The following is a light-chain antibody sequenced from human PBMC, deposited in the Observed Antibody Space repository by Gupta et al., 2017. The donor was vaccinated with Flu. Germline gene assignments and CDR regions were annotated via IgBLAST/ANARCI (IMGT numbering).Light chain of an antibody. J-gene: IGLJ2*01. CDR3: SSYAGSNNVV. Sequence: TSSDVGGYNYVSWYQQHPGKAPKLMIYEVSKRPSGVPDRFSGSKSGNTASLTVSGLQAEDEADYYCSSYAGSNNVVFGGRTKLTVL. CDR1: SSDVGGYNY. CDR2: EVS. V-gene: IGLV2-8*01.